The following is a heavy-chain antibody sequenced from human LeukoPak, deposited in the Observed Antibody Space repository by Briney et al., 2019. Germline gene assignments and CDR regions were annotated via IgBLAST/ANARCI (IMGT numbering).Heavy chain of an antibody. D-gene: IGHD6-19*01. CDR1: GGSISSYY. CDR3: ASQPSGWFYFDY. V-gene: IGHV4-39*01. J-gene: IGHJ4*02. Sequence: NPSETLSLTCTVSGGSISSYYWGWIRQPPGKGLEWIGSIYYSGSTYYNPSLKSRVTISVDTSKNQFSLKLSSVTAADTAVYYCASQPSGWFYFDYWGQGTLVTVSS. CDR2: IYYSGST.